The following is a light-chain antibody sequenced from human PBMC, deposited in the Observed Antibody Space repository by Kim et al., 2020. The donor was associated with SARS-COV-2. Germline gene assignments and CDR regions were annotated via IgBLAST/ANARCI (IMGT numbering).Light chain of an antibody. J-gene: IGLJ2*01. V-gene: IGLV3-21*01. Sequence: SYELTQTPSVSVAPGKTASVTCGGNNIGTKRVQWYQQRPGQAPALVISENSDRPSGIPERFSGSNSGSTATLTINRVEAGDEADYYCQVWDSDSEHVVFGGGTKLTVL. CDR1: NIGTKR. CDR2: ENS. CDR3: QVWDSDSEHVV.